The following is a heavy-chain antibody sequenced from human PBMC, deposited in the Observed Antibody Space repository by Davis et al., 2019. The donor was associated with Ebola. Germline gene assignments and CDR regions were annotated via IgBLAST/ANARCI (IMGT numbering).Heavy chain of an antibody. Sequence: GESLKISCAASGSTITNTWMNWVRQAPEKGLEWVGRIESKAEGGTIDYAVPVKGRFTISRDYSKNSLYLQMNSLTTEDTAVYYCTTEDSSGIIDYWGQGILVTVSS. CDR3: TTEDSSGIIDY. CDR1: GSTITNTW. CDR2: IESKAEGGTI. V-gene: IGHV3-15*07. D-gene: IGHD3-22*01. J-gene: IGHJ4*02.